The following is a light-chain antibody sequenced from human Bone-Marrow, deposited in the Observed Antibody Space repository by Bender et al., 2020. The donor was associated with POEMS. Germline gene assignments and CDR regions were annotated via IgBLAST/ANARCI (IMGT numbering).Light chain of an antibody. CDR2: DGN. V-gene: IGLV2-11*01. Sequence: QSALTKPASVSGPPGQSITISCTGTNSAAGGHEYVSWYQQSPDKAPKLIIYDGNFRPSGVPHRFSGSKSGNTASLTVSGRQAEDEADYYCCSYAGSYTYVFGTVTEVTVL. CDR1: NSAAGGHEY. CDR3: CSYAGSYTYV. J-gene: IGLJ1*01.